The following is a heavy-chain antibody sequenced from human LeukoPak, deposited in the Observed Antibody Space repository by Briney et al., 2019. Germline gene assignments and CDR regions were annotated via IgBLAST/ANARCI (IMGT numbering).Heavy chain of an antibody. CDR3: ARDHLSSGSSPNYYYYYYMDV. CDR2: INSDGSST. CDR1: GFTFSSYW. Sequence: GGSLRLSCAASGFTFSSYWMHWVRQAPGKGLVWVSRINSDGSSTNYADSVKGRFTISRDNAKNTLYLQMNSLRAEDTAVYYCARDHLSSGSSPNYYYYYYMDVWGKGTAVTISS. V-gene: IGHV3-74*01. D-gene: IGHD6-19*01. J-gene: IGHJ6*03.